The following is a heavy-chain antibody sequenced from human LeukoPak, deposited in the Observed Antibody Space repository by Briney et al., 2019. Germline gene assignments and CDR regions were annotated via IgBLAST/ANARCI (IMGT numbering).Heavy chain of an antibody. CDR3: ASRYCSGGSCYPPNYFDY. V-gene: IGHV4-39*01. D-gene: IGHD2-15*01. J-gene: IGHJ4*02. Sequence: SETLSLTCTVSGGSISSSSYYWGWIRQPPGKGLEWIGSIYYSGSTCYNPSLKSRVTISVDTSKNQFSLKLSSVTAADTAVYYCASRYCSGGSCYPPNYFDYWGQGTLVTVSS. CDR2: IYYSGST. CDR1: GGSISSSSYY.